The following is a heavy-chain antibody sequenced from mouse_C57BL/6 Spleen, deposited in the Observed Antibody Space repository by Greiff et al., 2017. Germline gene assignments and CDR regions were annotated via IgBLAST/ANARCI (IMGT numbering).Heavy chain of an antibody. J-gene: IGHJ4*01. CDR2: IRNKANNHAT. CDR1: GFTFSDAW. V-gene: IGHV6-6*01. CDR3: TRSSITTVVAKAMDY. D-gene: IGHD1-1*01. Sequence: EVKVVESGGGLVQPGGSMKLSCAASGFTFSDAWMDWVRQSPEKGLEWVAEIRNKANNHATYYAESVKGRFTISRDDSKSSVYLQMNSLRAEDTGIYYCTRSSITTVVAKAMDYWGQGTSVTVSS.